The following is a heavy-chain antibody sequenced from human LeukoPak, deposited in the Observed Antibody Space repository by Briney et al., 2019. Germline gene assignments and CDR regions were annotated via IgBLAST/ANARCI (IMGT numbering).Heavy chain of an antibody. CDR3: ITPSVEEYFQH. J-gene: IGHJ1*01. CDR1: GFTFSGSA. V-gene: IGHV3-73*01. CDR2: IRSKANSYAT. D-gene: IGHD6-19*01. Sequence: GGSLRLSCAASGFTFSGSAVHWVRQASGKGLEWVGRIRSKANSYATAYAASVEGRFTISRDDSKNTAYLQMNSLKTEDTAVYYCITPSVEEYFQHWGQGTLVTVSS.